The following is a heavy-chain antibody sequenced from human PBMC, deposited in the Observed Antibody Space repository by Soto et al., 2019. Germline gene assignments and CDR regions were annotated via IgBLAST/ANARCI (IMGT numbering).Heavy chain of an antibody. V-gene: IGHV3-21*01. J-gene: IGHJ5*02. CDR3: ARDPLSSTSLNWFDT. CDR1: GFTFSSYS. Sequence: GGSLRLSCAASGFTFSSYSMNWVRQAPGKGLEWVSSISSSSSYIYYADSVKGRFTISRDNAKNSLYLQMNSLRAEDTAVYYCARDPLSSTSLNWFDTWGQGTLVTVSS. D-gene: IGHD2-2*01. CDR2: ISSSSSYI.